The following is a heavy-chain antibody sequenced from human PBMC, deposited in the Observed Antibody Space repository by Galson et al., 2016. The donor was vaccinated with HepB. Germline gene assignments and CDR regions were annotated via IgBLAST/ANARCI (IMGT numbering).Heavy chain of an antibody. Sequence: ETLSLTCAVYGGSFSAYYWNWIRQPPGRGLEWIGEINPVGSTKFNPSLESRLPISLDTSKRQFSLKLNSVTAADTAVYYCARFEGSGTYFVDRWTNFVVQWGQGTLVTVSS. CDR3: ARFEGSGTYFVDRWTNFVVQ. V-gene: IGHV4-34*01. CDR2: INPVGST. CDR1: GGSFSAYY. D-gene: IGHD3-10*01. J-gene: IGHJ4*02.